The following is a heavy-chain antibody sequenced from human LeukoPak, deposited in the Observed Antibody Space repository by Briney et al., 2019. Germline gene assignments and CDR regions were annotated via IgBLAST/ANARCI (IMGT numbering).Heavy chain of an antibody. D-gene: IGHD6-19*01. J-gene: IGHJ6*02. Sequence: GGSLRLSCAASGLTVSASHMSWVRQAPGKGLEWVAAFYSAGNTYYADSVKGRFTVSRGNSKNTLYLQMDSLGVEDTAVFFCAACGVPGTSALSYHYGMDVWGQGTTVTVSS. CDR1: GLTVSASH. CDR3: AACGVPGTSALSYHYGMDV. V-gene: IGHV3-66*01. CDR2: FYSAGNT.